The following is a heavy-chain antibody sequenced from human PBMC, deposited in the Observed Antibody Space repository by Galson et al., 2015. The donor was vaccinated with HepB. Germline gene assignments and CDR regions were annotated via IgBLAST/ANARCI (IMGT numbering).Heavy chain of an antibody. D-gene: IGHD4-17*01. CDR1: GFTFSSYS. V-gene: IGHV3-21*01. CDR3: ARVWVVQNGDPVDYYYYYGMDV. Sequence: SLRLSCAASGFTFSSYSMDWVRQAPGKGLEWVSSISSSSSYIYYADSVKGRFTISRDNAKNSLYLQMNSLRAEDTAVYYCARVWVVQNGDPVDYYYYYGMDVWGQGTTVTVSS. CDR2: ISSSSSYI. J-gene: IGHJ6*02.